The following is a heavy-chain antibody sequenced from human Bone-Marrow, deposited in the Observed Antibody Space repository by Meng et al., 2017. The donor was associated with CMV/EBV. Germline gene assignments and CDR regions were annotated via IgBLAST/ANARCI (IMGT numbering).Heavy chain of an antibody. CDR3: ATDQSRVRYSSSTYYYYGMDV. Sequence: SVKVSCKASGGTFSSYAISWVRQAPGQGLEWMGGIIPIFGTANYAQKFQGRVTMTEDTSTDTAYMELSSLRSEDTAVYYCATDQSRVRYSSSTYYYYGMDVWGQGTTVTVSS. CDR2: IIPIFGTA. V-gene: IGHV1-69*06. CDR1: GGTFSSYA. D-gene: IGHD6-6*01. J-gene: IGHJ6*02.